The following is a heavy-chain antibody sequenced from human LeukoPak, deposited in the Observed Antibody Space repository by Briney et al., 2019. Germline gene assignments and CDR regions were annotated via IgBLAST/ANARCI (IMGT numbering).Heavy chain of an antibody. CDR3: ARALGFIVGATFGDY. D-gene: IGHD1-26*01. Sequence: PGGSLRLSCAASGFTFTSYAMHWVRQAPGQRLEWMGWINAGNGNTKYSQKFQGRVTITRDTSASTAYMELSSLRSEDTAVYYCARALGFIVGATFGDYWGQGTLVTVSS. CDR2: INAGNGNT. V-gene: IGHV1-3*01. J-gene: IGHJ4*02. CDR1: GFTFTSYA.